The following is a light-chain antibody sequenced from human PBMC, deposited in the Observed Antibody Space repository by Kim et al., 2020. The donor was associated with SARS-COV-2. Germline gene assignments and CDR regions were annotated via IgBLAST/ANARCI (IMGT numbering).Light chain of an antibody. V-gene: IGLV2-14*04. CDR3: CSYATSRSYV. CDR2: DFS. CDR1: SSDVGAYTY. J-gene: IGLJ1*01. Sequence: GHSITISVTGTSSDVGAYTYVSWYQLHPGKAPEIMVFDFSERPSGISNRFSGSKSGNTASLTITGLQAEDEADYYCCSYATSRSYVFGTGTKVTVL.